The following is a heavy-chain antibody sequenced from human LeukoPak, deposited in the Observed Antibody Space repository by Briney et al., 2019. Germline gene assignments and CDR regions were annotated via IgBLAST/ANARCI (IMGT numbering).Heavy chain of an antibody. CDR3: ARRTPVVRD. D-gene: IGHD3-10*01. CDR2: IYYSGST. J-gene: IGHJ4*02. V-gene: IGHV4-59*08. Sequence: SETLCLACTVSGVSISSYYWSWIRQPPGRGLEWIGYIYYSGSTNYNPSLKSRVTISVDTSKNQFSLKLGSVTAADTAVYYCARRTPVVRDWGQGTLVTVSS. CDR1: GVSISSYY.